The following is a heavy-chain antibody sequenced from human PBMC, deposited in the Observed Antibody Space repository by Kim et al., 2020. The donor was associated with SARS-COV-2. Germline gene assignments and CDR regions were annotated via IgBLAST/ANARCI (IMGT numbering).Heavy chain of an antibody. Sequence: YYADSVKGRFTISRDKSENTLYLQMSSLRGEDTAVYYCVKDSSSWYYYDYWGQGTLVTVSS. V-gene: IGHV3-64D*09. J-gene: IGHJ4*02. D-gene: IGHD6-13*01. CDR3: VKDSSSWYYYDY.